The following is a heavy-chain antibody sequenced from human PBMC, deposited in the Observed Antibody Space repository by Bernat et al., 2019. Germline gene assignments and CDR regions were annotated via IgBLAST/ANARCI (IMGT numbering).Heavy chain of an antibody. CDR1: GGTFSSYA. D-gene: IGHD3-3*01. J-gene: IGHJ4*02. Sequence: QVQLVQSGAEVKKPGSSVKVSCKASGGTFSSYAISWVRQAPGQGLEWMGGIIPIFGTANYAQKFRGRVTITADESTSTAYMELSSLRSEDTAVYYCARGTTIRFLEWLPFDYWGQGTLVTVSS. CDR3: ARGTTIRFLEWLPFDY. CDR2: IIPIFGTA. V-gene: IGHV1-69*12.